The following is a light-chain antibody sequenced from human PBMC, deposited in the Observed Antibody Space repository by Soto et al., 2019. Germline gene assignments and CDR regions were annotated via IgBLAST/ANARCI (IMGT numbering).Light chain of an antibody. CDR1: QSVVSD. CDR2: DIF. CDR3: QQYGSSPRT. Sequence: IVITQAPSTLPVSPVYRASLSFMASQSVVSDLAWYQQKPGQAPRLVIYDIFTRATGVPTRISGSGSGTEFTLTISSLQSEDFAVYYCQQYGSSPRTFGQGTKVDIK. J-gene: IGKJ1*01. V-gene: IGKV3D-15*02.